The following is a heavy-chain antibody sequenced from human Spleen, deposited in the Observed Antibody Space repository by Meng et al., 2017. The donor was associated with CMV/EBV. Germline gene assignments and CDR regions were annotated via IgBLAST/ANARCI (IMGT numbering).Heavy chain of an antibody. D-gene: IGHD3-3*01. V-gene: IGHV6-1*01. CDR3: ARHTRITIFGVVIIGAFDI. Sequence: LRLSCAISGDSVSSISAAWNWIRQSPSRGLEWLGRTYYGSKWYNDYAVSVKSRITLTPDTSKNQFSLKLSSVTAADTAVYYCARHTRITIFGVVIIGAFDIWGQGTKVTVS. CDR2: TYYGSKWYN. CDR1: GDSVSSISAA. J-gene: IGHJ3*02.